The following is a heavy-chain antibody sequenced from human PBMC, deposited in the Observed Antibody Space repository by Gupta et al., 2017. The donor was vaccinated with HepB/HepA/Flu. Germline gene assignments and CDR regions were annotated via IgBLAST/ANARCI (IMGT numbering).Heavy chain of an antibody. D-gene: IGHD6-19*01. CDR3: ANGRHSSGWYPEFDY. V-gene: IGHV3-30*18. CDR1: GFTFSTYG. Sequence: QVQLVESGGGVVQPGTSLRLSCAASGFTFSTYGIHWVRPAPGKGLGWVAHKSYAGSHKNYVDSVKGRFTISRDNSKNTLYLQMDSLRPDDTALYYCANGRHSSGWYPEFDYWGQGTLVTVSS. CDR2: KSYAGSHK. J-gene: IGHJ4*02.